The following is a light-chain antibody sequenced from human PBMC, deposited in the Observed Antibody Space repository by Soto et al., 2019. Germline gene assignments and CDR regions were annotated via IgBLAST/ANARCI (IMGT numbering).Light chain of an antibody. CDR2: LNSDGSH. V-gene: IGLV4-69*02. J-gene: IGLJ2*01. CDR1: SGHKSYA. Sequence: QPVLTQSPSASASLGASVKLTCTLSSGHKSYAIAWHQQQPEKSPRYLMKLNSDGSHSKGDGIPDRFSGSSSGAERYLTISSLQSEDEADYYCQTWGSGIQVFGGGTKLTVL. CDR3: QTWGSGIQV.